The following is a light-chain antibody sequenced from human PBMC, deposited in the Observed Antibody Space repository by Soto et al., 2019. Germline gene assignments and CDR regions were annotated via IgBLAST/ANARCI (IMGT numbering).Light chain of an antibody. CDR1: QSVTGSY. J-gene: IGKJ1*01. CDR2: AAS. V-gene: IGKV3-20*01. CDR3: QRYGSSRT. Sequence: EIVMTQSPGTLSLSPGESATLSCRASQSVTGSYLAWYQQKPGQAPRLLIYAASNRATGIPDRFSGSGSGTDFTLTISRLEPEDFAMYYCQRYGSSRTFGQGTKVEIK.